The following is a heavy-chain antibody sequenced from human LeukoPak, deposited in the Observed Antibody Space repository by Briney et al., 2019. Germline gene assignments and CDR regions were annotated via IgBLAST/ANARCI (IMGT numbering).Heavy chain of an antibody. CDR1: GFTFSSYA. CDR2: ISYDGSSK. D-gene: IGHD1-26*01. Sequence: GGSLRLSCAASGFTFSSYAMHWVRQAPGKGLEWVAVISYDGSSKYYADSVKGRFTISRDNSKNTLYLQMNSLRAEDTAVYYCASSSPYSGSPIDYWGQGTLVTVSS. V-gene: IGHV3-30-3*01. CDR3: ASSSPYSGSPIDY. J-gene: IGHJ4*02.